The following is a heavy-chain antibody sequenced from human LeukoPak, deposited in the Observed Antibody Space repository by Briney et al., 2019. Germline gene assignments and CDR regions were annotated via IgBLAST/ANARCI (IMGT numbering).Heavy chain of an antibody. CDR2: IITIFGTA. CDR3: ARDTPLRLENWFDP. V-gene: IGHV1-69*13. J-gene: IGHJ5*02. D-gene: IGHD1-1*01. Sequence: SMKVSCKTSGYSVNAYNMHWVRQAPGQGLEWMGGIITIFGTAKYAQKFQGRVTITADESTTTAYMDLSSLRSEGTAVYYCARDTPLRLENWFDPWGQGTLVTVSS. CDR1: GYSVNAYN.